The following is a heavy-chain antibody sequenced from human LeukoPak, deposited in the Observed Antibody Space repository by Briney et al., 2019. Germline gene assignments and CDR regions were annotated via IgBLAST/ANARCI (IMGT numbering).Heavy chain of an antibody. CDR3: VKGPYYDILTGYSFDY. CDR1: GFTFSSYA. Sequence: GGSLRLSCSASGFTFSSYAMHWVRQAPGKGLEYVSAISSNGGSTYYADSVKGRFTISRDNSKNTLYLQMSSLRAEDPAVYYCVKGPYYDILTGYSFDYWGQGTLVTVSS. V-gene: IGHV3-64D*06. J-gene: IGHJ4*02. D-gene: IGHD3-9*01. CDR2: ISSNGGST.